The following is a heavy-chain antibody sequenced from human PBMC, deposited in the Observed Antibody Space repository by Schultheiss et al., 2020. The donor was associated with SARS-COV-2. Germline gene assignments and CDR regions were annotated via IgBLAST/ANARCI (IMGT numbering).Heavy chain of an antibody. CDR2: ISYDGSNK. J-gene: IGHJ3*02. D-gene: IGHD3-22*01. Sequence: GGSLRLSCAASGFTFSSYAMHWVRQAPGKGLEWVAVISYDGSNKYYADSVKGRFTISRDDSKNTAYLQMNSLRAEDTAVYYCARVTDSSGYIAPNDAFDIWGQGTMVTVSS. CDR3: ARVTDSSGYIAPNDAFDI. CDR1: GFTFSSYA. V-gene: IGHV3-30*07.